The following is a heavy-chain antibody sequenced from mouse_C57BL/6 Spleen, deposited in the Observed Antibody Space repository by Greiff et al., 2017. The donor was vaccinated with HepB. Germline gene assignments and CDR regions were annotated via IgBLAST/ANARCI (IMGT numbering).Heavy chain of an antibody. V-gene: IGHV5-12*01. Sequence: EVKLVESGGGLVQPGGSLKLSCAASGFTFSDYYMYWVRQTPEKRLEWVAYISNGGGSTYYPDTVKGRFTISRDNAKNTLYLQMSRLKSEDTAMYYCARCDYDGLYAMDYWGQGTSVTVSS. CDR3: ARCDYDGLYAMDY. J-gene: IGHJ4*01. CDR1: GFTFSDYY. CDR2: ISNGGGST. D-gene: IGHD2-4*01.